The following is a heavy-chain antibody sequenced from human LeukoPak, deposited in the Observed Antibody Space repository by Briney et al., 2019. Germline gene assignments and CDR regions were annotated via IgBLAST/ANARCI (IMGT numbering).Heavy chain of an antibody. V-gene: IGHV4-59*08. Sequence: SETLSLTCTVSGGSISSYYWSWIRQPPGKGLEWIGDIYYSGSTNYNPSLKSRVTISVDTSKNQFSLKLSSVTAADTAVYYCARHKLARGAIVLGWFDPWGQGTLVTVSS. CDR3: ARHKLARGAIVLGWFDP. CDR2: IYYSGST. J-gene: IGHJ5*02. D-gene: IGHD2-8*02. CDR1: GGSISSYY.